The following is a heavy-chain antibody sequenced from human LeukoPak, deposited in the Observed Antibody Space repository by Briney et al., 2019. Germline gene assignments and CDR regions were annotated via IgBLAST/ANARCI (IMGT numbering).Heavy chain of an antibody. CDR3: TGVAVAGTDTAWFDP. J-gene: IGHJ5*02. CDR2: IRSKANSYAT. D-gene: IGHD6-19*01. CDR1: GFTFSGSA. V-gene: IGHV3-73*01. Sequence: GGSLRLSCAASGFTFSGSAMHWVRQASGKGLEWLGRIRSKANSYATAYAASVKGRFTISRDDSKNTAYLQMNSLKTEDTAVYYCTGVAVAGTDTAWFDPWGQGTLVTVSS.